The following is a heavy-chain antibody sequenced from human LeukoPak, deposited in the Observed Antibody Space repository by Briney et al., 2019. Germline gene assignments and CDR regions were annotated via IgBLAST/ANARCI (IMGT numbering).Heavy chain of an antibody. CDR2: ISSSGRMI. CDR3: ARVDSYGPTFDY. V-gene: IGHV3-48*03. Sequence: PGGSLRLSCAASGFTFSSYEMNWVRQAPGEGLEWVSYISSSGRMIHYADSVKGRFTISRANAKNTLYLQMNSLRADDTAVYYCARVDSYGPTFDYWGQGTLVTVSS. D-gene: IGHD5-18*01. CDR1: GFTFSSYE. J-gene: IGHJ4*02.